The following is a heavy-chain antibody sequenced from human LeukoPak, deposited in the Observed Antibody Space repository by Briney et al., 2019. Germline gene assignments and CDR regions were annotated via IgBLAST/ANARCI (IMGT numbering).Heavy chain of an antibody. CDR3: ARRGRIDYDILTPPFEY. V-gene: IGHV5-51*01. Sequence: GESLKISCKGSGYRFTSYWIGWVRQMPGKGLEWMGIIYPGDSDTRYSPSFQGQVTISADKSISTAYLQWSSLKASDTAMYYCARRGRIDYDILTPPFEYWGQGTLVTVSS. CDR1: GYRFTSYW. CDR2: IYPGDSDT. J-gene: IGHJ4*02. D-gene: IGHD3-9*01.